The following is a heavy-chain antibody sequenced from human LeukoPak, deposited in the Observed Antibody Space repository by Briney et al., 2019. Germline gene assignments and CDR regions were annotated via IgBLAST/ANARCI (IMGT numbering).Heavy chain of an antibody. J-gene: IGHJ3*02. CDR2: ISYSGGT. CDR1: GDSITRYY. Sequence: PSETLSLTCNVSGDSITRYYWTWMRQPPGKGLEWIGYISYSGGTNYNPSLKSRVTISVDTSKNQFSLKLSSVTAADTAVYYCARPGNYYDSSGRFDIWGQGTMVTVSS. V-gene: IGHV4-59*08. CDR3: ARPGNYYDSSGRFDI. D-gene: IGHD3-22*01.